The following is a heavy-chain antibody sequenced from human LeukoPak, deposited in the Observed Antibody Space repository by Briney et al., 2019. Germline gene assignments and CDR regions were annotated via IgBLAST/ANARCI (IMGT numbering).Heavy chain of an antibody. J-gene: IGHJ3*02. CDR3: ARDLGYSSSSGNHDAFDI. V-gene: IGHV4-61*02. CDR2: IYTSGST. CDR1: GGSISSGSYY. D-gene: IGHD6-6*01. Sequence: SETLSLTCTVSGGSISSGSYYWSWIRQPAGRGLEWIGRIYTSGSTNYNPSLKSRVTISVDTSKNQFSLKLSSVTAADTAVYYCARDLGYSSSSGNHDAFDIWGQGTMVTVSS.